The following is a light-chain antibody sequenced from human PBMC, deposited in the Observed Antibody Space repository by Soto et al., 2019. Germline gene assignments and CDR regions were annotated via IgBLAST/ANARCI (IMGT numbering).Light chain of an antibody. J-gene: IGLJ3*02. Sequence: QSVLTQPASVSGSPGQSFTIPCTGSSSDVGAYHSVSWYQQHPGKAPKLIIFDVSNRPSGVSNRFSGSKPGNTASLTISGLQAEDEADYYCSSFPDTGTVMFGGGTKVTVL. CDR2: DVS. CDR1: SSDVGAYHS. CDR3: SSFPDTGTVM. V-gene: IGLV2-14*03.